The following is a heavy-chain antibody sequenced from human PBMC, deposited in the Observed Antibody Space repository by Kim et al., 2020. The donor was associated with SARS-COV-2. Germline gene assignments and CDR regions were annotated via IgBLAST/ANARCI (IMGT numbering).Heavy chain of an antibody. V-gene: IGHV3-74*01. J-gene: IGHJ4*02. CDR3: AKGGGSVFLPFDH. CDR1: GFSFSSYW. D-gene: IGHD2-15*01. Sequence: GGSLRLSCATSGFSFSSYWMHWVRQTPGKGLEWVSRISNDGNNKNYADSVKGRFTISRDTAKNTLFLHVNSLRTEDTAIYYCAKGGGSVFLPFDHWGQG. CDR2: ISNDGNNK.